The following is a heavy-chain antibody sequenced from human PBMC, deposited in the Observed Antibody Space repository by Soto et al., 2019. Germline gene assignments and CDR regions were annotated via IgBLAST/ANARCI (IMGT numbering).Heavy chain of an antibody. V-gene: IGHV3-30-3*01. CDR3: ARAYYYDSSGYYGRYFDY. CDR2: ISYDGSNK. CDR1: GFTFSSYA. D-gene: IGHD3-22*01. Sequence: PGGSLRLSCAASGFTFSSYAMHWVRQAPGKGLEWVAVISYDGSNKYYADSVKGRFTISRDNSKNTLYLQMNSLRAEDTAVYYCARAYYYDSSGYYGRYFDYWGQGTLVTVSS. J-gene: IGHJ4*02.